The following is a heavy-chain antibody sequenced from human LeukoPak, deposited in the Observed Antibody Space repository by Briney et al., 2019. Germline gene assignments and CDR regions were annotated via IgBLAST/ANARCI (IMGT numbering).Heavy chain of an antibody. V-gene: IGHV3-21*01. CDR1: GFTFSTYT. CDR3: ARGSGSTTVVDY. J-gene: IGHJ4*02. D-gene: IGHD4-23*01. Sequence: GGSLRLSCAASGFTFSTYTMNWVRQAPGKGLEWVSSISSGSSYIYYADSVKGRFTISRDNAKNSQYLQMNSLRAEDTAVYYCARGSGSTTVVDYWGQGTLVTVSS. CDR2: ISSGSSYI.